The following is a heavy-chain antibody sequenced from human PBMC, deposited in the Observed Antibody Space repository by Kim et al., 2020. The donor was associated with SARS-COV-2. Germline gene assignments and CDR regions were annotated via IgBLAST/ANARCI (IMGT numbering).Heavy chain of an antibody. J-gene: IGHJ4*02. CDR1: GGSISSSSYY. Sequence: SETLSLTCTVSGGSISSSSYYWGWIRQPPGKGLEWIGSIYYSGSTYYNPSLNSRVTISVDTSKNQFSLKLSSVTAADTAVYYCARRAVTTSGFDYWGQGTLVTVSS. D-gene: IGHD4-17*01. V-gene: IGHV4-39*01. CDR3: ARRAVTTSGFDY. CDR2: IYYSGST.